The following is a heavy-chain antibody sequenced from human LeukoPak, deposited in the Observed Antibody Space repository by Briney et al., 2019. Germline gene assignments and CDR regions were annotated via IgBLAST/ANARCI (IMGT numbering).Heavy chain of an antibody. D-gene: IGHD6-13*01. CDR2: VSANSGNT. V-gene: IGHV1-18*01. CDR3: ARDRWYAFDL. Sequence: ASVKVSCKASGYTFTINGISWVRQAPGQGLEWLGWVSANSGNTIYAERFQGRVSMARNTSTGTAYMDLTSLRYDDTAVDYCARDRWYAFDLWGQGTLLTVSS. J-gene: IGHJ4*02. CDR1: GYTFTING.